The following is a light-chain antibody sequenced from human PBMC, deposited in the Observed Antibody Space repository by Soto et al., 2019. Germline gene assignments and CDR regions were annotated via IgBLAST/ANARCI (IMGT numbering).Light chain of an antibody. V-gene: IGKV1-39*01. J-gene: IGKJ5*01. Sequence: DIQMTQSPSSLSASVGDRVTISCRASQSISIYLNWDQQKPGKAPNLLLYAASSLQGGVPLRFSGSGSGTDFTLTISSLQPEDFATYFCQQSYTIPITFGQGTRLEIK. CDR3: QQSYTIPIT. CDR2: AAS. CDR1: QSISIY.